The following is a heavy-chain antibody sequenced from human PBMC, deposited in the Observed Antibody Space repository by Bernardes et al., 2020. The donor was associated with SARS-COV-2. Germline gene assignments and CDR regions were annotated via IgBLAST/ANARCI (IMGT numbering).Heavy chain of an antibody. CDR1: GLTVSDNY. CDR3: AKSQGTSMAEY. D-gene: IGHD5-18*01. J-gene: IGHJ4*02. Sequence: GSLRLPCAVSGLTVSDNYMTWVRQAPGKGLEWVALMYSGGSTYYADSVKGRFTVSRDNSKNTLYLQINSLRAEDTAVYYCAKSQGTSMAEYWGQGTLVTVSS. V-gene: IGHV3-66*01. CDR2: MYSGGST.